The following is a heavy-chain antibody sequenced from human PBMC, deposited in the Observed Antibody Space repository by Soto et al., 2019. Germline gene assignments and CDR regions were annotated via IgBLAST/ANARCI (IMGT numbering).Heavy chain of an antibody. V-gene: IGHV3-30*03. J-gene: IGHJ3*02. Sequence: GGSLRLSCAASGFTFSSYGMHWVRQAPGKGLEWVAVISYDGSNKYYADSVKGRFTISRDNSKNTLYLQMNSLRAEDTAVYFCATGQQVRMADIWGRGTLVTVSS. CDR2: ISYDGSNK. D-gene: IGHD6-13*01. CDR1: GFTFSSYG. CDR3: ATGQQVRMADI.